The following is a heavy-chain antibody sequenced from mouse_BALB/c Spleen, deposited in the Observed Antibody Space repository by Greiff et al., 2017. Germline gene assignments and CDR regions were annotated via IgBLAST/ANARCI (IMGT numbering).Heavy chain of an antibody. D-gene: IGHD2-1*01. CDR1: GFTFSDYY. Sequence: EVKLMESGGGLVKPGGSLKLSCAASGFTFSDYYMYWVRQTPEKRLEWVATISDGGSYTYYPDSVKGRFTISRDNAKNNLYLQMSSLKSEDTAMYYCGRDGGWVTNRGAMDYWGQGTSVTVSS. CDR2: ISDGGSYT. CDR3: GRDGGWVTNRGAMDY. J-gene: IGHJ4*01. V-gene: IGHV5-4*02.